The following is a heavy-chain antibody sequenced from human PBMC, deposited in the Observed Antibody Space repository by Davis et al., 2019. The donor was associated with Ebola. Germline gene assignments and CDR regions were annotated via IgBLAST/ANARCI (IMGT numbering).Heavy chain of an antibody. V-gene: IGHV3-30*02. Sequence: PGGSLRLSCAASGFSFSSSGMHWVRQAPGKGLEWVALIRHDVSTPYYADSDKGRFTISRDNSNNALWLQMNSLRAEDTAVYYCAKMGGYSSLLHYWGQGTPVTVSS. CDR3: AKMGGYSSLLHY. CDR2: IRHDVSTP. D-gene: IGHD1-26*01. J-gene: IGHJ4*02. CDR1: GFSFSSSG.